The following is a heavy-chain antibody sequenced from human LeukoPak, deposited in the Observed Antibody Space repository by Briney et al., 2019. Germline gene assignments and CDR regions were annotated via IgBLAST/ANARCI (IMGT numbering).Heavy chain of an antibody. CDR2: INHSGST. Sequence: SETLSLTCAVYGGSFSGYYWSWIRQPPGKGLEWIGEINHSGSTNYNPSLKSRVTMSVDTSKNQFSLKLSSVTAADTAVYYCARGAIVGVGSWFDPWGQGTLVTVSS. CDR1: GGSFSGYY. CDR3: ARGAIVGVGSWFDP. V-gene: IGHV4-34*01. J-gene: IGHJ5*02. D-gene: IGHD1-26*01.